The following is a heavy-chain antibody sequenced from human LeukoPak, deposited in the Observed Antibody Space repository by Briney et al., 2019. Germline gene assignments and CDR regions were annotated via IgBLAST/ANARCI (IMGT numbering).Heavy chain of an antibody. CDR3: ARVDPYGSDAFDI. CDR2: INWNGGST. J-gene: IGHJ3*02. Sequence: PGGSLRLSCAASGFTFDDYGMSWVRQAPGKGLEWVSGINWNGGSTGYADSVKGRFTISRDNAKNSLYLQMNSLRAEDTALYHRARVDPYGSDAFDIWGQGTMVTVSS. D-gene: IGHD3-10*01. CDR1: GFTFDDYG. V-gene: IGHV3-20*01.